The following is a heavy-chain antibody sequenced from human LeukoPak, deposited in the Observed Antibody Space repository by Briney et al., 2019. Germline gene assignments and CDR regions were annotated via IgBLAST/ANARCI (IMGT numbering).Heavy chain of an antibody. D-gene: IGHD1-26*01. CDR2: IRYDGSNK. CDR1: GFAFSNYG. J-gene: IGHJ4*02. Sequence: GGSLRLSCAASGFAFSNYGMHWVRQAPGKGLEWVAFIRYDGSNKYYADSVKGRFTISRDNSKNTLYLQMNSLRAEDTAVYYCAKDRAWEPPFSYFDYWGQGTLVIVSS. CDR3: AKDRAWEPPFSYFDY. V-gene: IGHV3-30*02.